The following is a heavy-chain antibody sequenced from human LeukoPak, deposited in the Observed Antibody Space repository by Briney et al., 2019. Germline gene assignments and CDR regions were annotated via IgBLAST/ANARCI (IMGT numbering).Heavy chain of an antibody. D-gene: IGHD3-22*01. V-gene: IGHV3-30*18. CDR1: GFTFSSYG. CDR2: ISYDGSNK. Sequence: GGSLRLSCAASGFTFSSYGMHWVRQAPGKGLEWVAVISYDGSNKYYADSVKGRFTISRDNSKNTLYLQMNSLRAEDTAVNYCAKDLDDSGFWDYWGQGTLVTVSS. J-gene: IGHJ4*02. CDR3: AKDLDDSGFWDY.